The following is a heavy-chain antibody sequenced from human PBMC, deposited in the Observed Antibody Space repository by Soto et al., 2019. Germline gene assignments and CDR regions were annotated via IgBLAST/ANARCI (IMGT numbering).Heavy chain of an antibody. Sequence: PSETLSLTCTVSGDSMNTYHCSWIRQPARKGLEWIGRVHSSGITNYNPSLKSRVTMSVDTSKNQFSLRLMSVTAADTAVYYCARHQGVAAAGINGFDPGDQGSQVTVSS. CDR3: ARHQGVAAAGINGFDP. J-gene: IGHJ5*02. D-gene: IGHD6-13*01. CDR2: VHSSGIT. CDR1: GDSMNTYH. V-gene: IGHV4-4*07.